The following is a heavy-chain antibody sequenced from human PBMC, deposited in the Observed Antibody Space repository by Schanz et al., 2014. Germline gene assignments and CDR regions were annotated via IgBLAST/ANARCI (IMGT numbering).Heavy chain of an antibody. D-gene: IGHD2-8*01. CDR3: ATMWAYCTIATCHTLEPVDV. CDR1: GYTFTSYS. V-gene: IGHV1-46*01. Sequence: QVQLVQSGAEVKKPGASVKVSCKASGYTFTSYSMHWVRQAPGQGLEWMGIINLSGGSTNNAQKFQGRLTMTRDTSTSTVYMELSSLRSEDTAVYYCATMWAYCTIATCHTLEPVDVWGQGTMVTVSS. J-gene: IGHJ3*01. CDR2: INLSGGST.